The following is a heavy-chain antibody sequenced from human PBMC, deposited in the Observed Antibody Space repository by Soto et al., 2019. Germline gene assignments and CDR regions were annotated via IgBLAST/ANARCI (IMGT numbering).Heavy chain of an antibody. CDR1: GGFISNYY. J-gene: IGHJ6*02. CDR3: AREWGLLPYYVMNV. D-gene: IGHD7-27*01. V-gene: IGHV4-59*01. CDR2: IYYSGTT. Sequence: SETLSLTCTVSGGFISNYYWSWVRQSPGKGLEWIGYIYYSGTTNYNPSLKSRVTILLDMSKNQFSLNLSSVTAADTAVYFCAREWGLLPYYVMNVWGHGTAVTVSS.